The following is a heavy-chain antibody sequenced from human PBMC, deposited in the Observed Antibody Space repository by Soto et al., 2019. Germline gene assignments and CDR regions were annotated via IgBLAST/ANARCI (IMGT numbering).Heavy chain of an antibody. Sequence: QVHLVQSGAEVRKPGASVKVSCKASGYTFSSYAMHWVRQAPGQRLEWMGWINAGYGNTKSSQKFQDRVTISRDTSASTAYMELTSLRSEDTDVYYCARDTGDGNFDFWGQGTLVTVSS. CDR1: GYTFSSYA. J-gene: IGHJ4*02. CDR2: INAGYGNT. CDR3: ARDTGDGNFDF. V-gene: IGHV1-3*01. D-gene: IGHD7-27*01.